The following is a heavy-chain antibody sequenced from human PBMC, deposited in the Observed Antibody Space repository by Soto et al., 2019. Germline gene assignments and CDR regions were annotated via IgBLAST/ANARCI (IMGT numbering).Heavy chain of an antibody. D-gene: IGHD3-10*01. CDR1: GFTFSGSA. V-gene: IGHV3-73*01. Sequence: GSLRLSCAASGFTFSGSAMHWVRQASGKGLEWVGRIRSKAKSYATAYAASVKGRFTIARDDSKNTAYLQMNSLKTEDTALYYCTKAHGAGSYYNWFDPWGQGTLVTVSS. CDR2: IRSKAKSYAT. CDR3: TKAHGAGSYYNWFDP. J-gene: IGHJ5*02.